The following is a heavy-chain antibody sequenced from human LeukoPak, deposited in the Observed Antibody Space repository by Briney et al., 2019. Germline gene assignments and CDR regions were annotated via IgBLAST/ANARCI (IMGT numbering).Heavy chain of an antibody. J-gene: IGHJ4*02. CDR1: GFTFSSYE. D-gene: IGHD5-24*01. CDR2: ISSSGSTI. Sequence: QPGGSLRLSCAASGFTFSSYEMNWVRQAPGKGLEWVSYISSSGSTIYYADSVKGRFTISRDNAKNSLYLQMNSLRAEDTAVYYCARDAGRWLQTPYYFDYWGQGTLVTVSS. CDR3: ARDAGRWLQTPYYFDY. V-gene: IGHV3-48*03.